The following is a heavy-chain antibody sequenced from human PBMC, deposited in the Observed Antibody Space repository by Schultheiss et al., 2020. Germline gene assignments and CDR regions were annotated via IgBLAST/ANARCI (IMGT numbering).Heavy chain of an antibody. D-gene: IGHD6-6*01. CDR3: TTVREGSSADYYYYYMDV. CDR2: IKSNTEGGTT. CDR1: GFTFSSYS. Sequence: GGSLRLSCAASGFTFSSYSMNWVRQAPGKGLEWVGRIKSNTEGGTTDYAAPVKGRFAISRDDSKNTLYLQMNSLRAEDTAVYYCTTVREGSSADYYYYYMDVWGQGTTVTVSS. J-gene: IGHJ6*03. V-gene: IGHV3-15*01.